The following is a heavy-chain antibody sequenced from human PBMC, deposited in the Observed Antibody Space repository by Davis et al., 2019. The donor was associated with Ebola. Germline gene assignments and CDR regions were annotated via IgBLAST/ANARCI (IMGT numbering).Heavy chain of an antibody. CDR1: GFTFGDYT. CDR3: AKAKFSGSALIGQ. V-gene: IGHV3-43*02. CDR2: INGDRGRI. D-gene: IGHD1-26*01. J-gene: IGHJ4*02. Sequence: PGGSLRLSCATSGFTFGDYTMHWVRQAPGKGLEWVSFINGDRGRIDYADSVKGRFTISGDNSKNSLYLQMNSLTTEDNALYYCAKAKFSGSALIGQWGQGTLVTVSS.